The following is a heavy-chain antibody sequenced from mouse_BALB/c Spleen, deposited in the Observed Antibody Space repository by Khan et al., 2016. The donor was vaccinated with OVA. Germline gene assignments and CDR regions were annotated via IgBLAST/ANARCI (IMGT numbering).Heavy chain of an antibody. J-gene: IGHJ3*01. D-gene: IGHD4-1*01. CDR1: GFTFSSYS. CDR3: ASHLTGSFAY. Sequence: EVEPVESGGDLVKPVGSLKLSCAASGFTFSSYSMSWVRQTPDKRLEWVATISSGGDYTYYPDNVKGRFTISRDNAKNTLYLQMSSLKSEDTAMYYCASHLTGSFAYWGQGTLVTVSA. V-gene: IGHV5-6*01. CDR2: ISSGGDYT.